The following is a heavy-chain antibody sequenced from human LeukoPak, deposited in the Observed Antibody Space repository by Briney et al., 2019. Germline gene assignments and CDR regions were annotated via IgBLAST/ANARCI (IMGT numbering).Heavy chain of an antibody. J-gene: IGHJ3*02. Sequence: PGGSLRLSCAASGFTFSSYEMNWVRQAPGKGLEWVSYISSSGSTIYYADSVKGRFTISRDNAKNSLYLQMNSLRAEDTAVYYCARARIDPYYGSGSYSDDAFDIWGQGTMVTVSS. V-gene: IGHV3-48*03. CDR1: GFTFSSYE. D-gene: IGHD3-10*01. CDR3: ARARIDPYYGSGSYSDDAFDI. CDR2: ISSSGSTI.